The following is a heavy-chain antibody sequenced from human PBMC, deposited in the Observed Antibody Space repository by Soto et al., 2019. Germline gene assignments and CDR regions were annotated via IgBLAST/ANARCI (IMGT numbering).Heavy chain of an antibody. D-gene: IGHD1-1*01. Sequence: SETLSLTCTVSGASISGFYWSWIRKSAGKGMEWIGRIYATGTTDYNPSLKSRVMMSVDTSKKQFSLKLRSVTAADTAVYYCVRDGTKTLRDWFDPWGQGISVTVSS. J-gene: IGHJ5*02. CDR2: IYATGTT. V-gene: IGHV4-4*07. CDR3: VRDGTKTLRDWFDP. CDR1: GASISGFY.